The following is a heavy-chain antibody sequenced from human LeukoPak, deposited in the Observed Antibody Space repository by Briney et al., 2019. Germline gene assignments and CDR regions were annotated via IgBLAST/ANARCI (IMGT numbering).Heavy chain of an antibody. Sequence: GGSLRLSCAASGFTFSSYGKHWGRQAPGKGLEGVAVIWYDGSNKYYADSVKGRFTISRDNSKNTLYLQMNSLRAEDTAVYYCARGTGYSGAGGLWLSYYFDYWGQGTLVTVSS. CDR2: IWYDGSNK. CDR1: GFTFSSYG. V-gene: IGHV3-33*01. D-gene: IGHD5-12*01. CDR3: ARGTGYSGAGGLWLSYYFDY. J-gene: IGHJ4*02.